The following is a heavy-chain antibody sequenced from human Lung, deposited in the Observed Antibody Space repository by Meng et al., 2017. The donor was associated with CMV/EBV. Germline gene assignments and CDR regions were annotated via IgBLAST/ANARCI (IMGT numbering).Heavy chain of an antibody. J-gene: IGHJ3*01. CDR2: ISGSTSSDT. Sequence: GGSXRLSCAASGFTFSTYAMNWVRQAPGKGLEWVSSISGSTSSDTHYADSVGGRFTISRDNSKNTLFLHLSSLRVEDTAIYYCARALRGYAYPRDAFGVXGQGXMVTVSS. CDR1: GFTFSTYA. V-gene: IGHV3-23*01. CDR3: ARALRGYAYPRDAFGV. D-gene: IGHD5-18*01.